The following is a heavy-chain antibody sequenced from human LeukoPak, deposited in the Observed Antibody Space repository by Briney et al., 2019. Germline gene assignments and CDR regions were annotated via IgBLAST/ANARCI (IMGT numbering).Heavy chain of an antibody. Sequence: ASVKVSCKASGYTFTSYGISWVRQAPGQGLEWMGGIIPIFGTANYAQKFQGRVTITADESTSTAYMELSSLRSEDTAVYYCARELVVVPAAMVNAFDIWGQGTMVTVSS. V-gene: IGHV1-69*13. CDR3: ARELVVVPAAMVNAFDI. CDR1: GYTFTSYG. D-gene: IGHD2-2*01. CDR2: IIPIFGTA. J-gene: IGHJ3*02.